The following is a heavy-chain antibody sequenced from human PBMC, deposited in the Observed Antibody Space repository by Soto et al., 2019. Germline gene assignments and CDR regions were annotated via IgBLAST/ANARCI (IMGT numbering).Heavy chain of an antibody. D-gene: IGHD2-15*01. J-gene: IGHJ3*01. Sequence: QITLKESGPLLVKPTQTLTLTCTVSGFSLTTAGVAVGWIRQPPGKALEWLSHIYWDGDRRYSPSLKNRVTLTKDTSKNQVVLTMTNMDPADTATYYCAHCYGGLDAVDVWGQGTVVSVSS. CDR1: GFSLTTAGVA. V-gene: IGHV2-5*02. CDR2: IYWDGDR. CDR3: AHCYGGLDAVDV.